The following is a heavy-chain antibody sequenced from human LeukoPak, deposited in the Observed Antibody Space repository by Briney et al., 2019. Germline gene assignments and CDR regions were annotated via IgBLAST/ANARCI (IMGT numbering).Heavy chain of an antibody. CDR2: IYYSGST. V-gene: IGHV4-59*01. CDR3: ARENTGYYDSWSGYSNWFDP. J-gene: IGHJ5*02. D-gene: IGHD3-3*01. Sequence: SETLSLTCTVSGGSISSYYWSWIRQPPGKGLEWIGYIYYSGSTNYNPSLKSRVTISVDTSKNQFSLKLSSVTAADTAVYYCARENTGYYDSWSGYSNWFDPWGQGTLVTVSS. CDR1: GGSISSYY.